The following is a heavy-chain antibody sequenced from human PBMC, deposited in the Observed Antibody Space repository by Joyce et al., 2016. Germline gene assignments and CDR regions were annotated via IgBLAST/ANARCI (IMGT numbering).Heavy chain of an antibody. V-gene: IGHV3-21*01. J-gene: IGHJ6*02. CDR3: ARNSAPRASTYYGLDV. CDR2: ISSNRNYR. D-gene: IGHD5/OR15-5a*01. Sequence: EVQLVESGGGLVRPGGSLRLSCAASGFTFSSYSMNWVRQATGKGLEWVSFISSNRNYRYYAASVKGRFTISRDNAKSSLFLQMDSLRAEDTAVYYCARNSAPRASTYYGLDVWGQGTTVTVSS. CDR1: GFTFSSYS.